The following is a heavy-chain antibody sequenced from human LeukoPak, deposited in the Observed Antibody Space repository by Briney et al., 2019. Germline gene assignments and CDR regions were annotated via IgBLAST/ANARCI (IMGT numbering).Heavy chain of an antibody. J-gene: IGHJ6*02. CDR2: IKSDGSET. V-gene: IGHV3-74*01. CDR1: GFTFSNYW. CDR3: TSDRVLYGLDV. Sequence: GGSLRLSCAASGFTFSNYWMHWVRQGPGKGLMWVSRIKSDGSETSSAESLEGRFTISRDNARNMLYLRMNSLRPEDTAIYYCTSDRVLYGLDVWGQGTTVTVSS.